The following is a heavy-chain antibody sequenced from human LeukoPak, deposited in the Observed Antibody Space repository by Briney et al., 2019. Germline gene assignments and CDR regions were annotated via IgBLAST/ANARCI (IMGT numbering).Heavy chain of an antibody. V-gene: IGHV4-39*01. Sequence: MPSETLSLTCTVSGGSISSGSYYWSWIRQPAGKGLEWIANIYYSGSTYYNPSLKSRVTISVDTSKNQFSLKLSSATAADTAVYYCARSRSGSGRPYFWFDPWGQGTLVTVSS. D-gene: IGHD3-10*01. CDR1: GGSISSGSYY. J-gene: IGHJ5*02. CDR3: ARSRSGSGRPYFWFDP. CDR2: IYYSGST.